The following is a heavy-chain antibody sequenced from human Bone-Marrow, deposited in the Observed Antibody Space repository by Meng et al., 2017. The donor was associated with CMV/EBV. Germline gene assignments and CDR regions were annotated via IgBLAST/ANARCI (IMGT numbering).Heavy chain of an antibody. CDR1: GFSFSTYE. CDR2: ISSSGTTT. J-gene: IGHJ6*02. CDR3: AKDPRLGGYCSSTSCYTDPKGGMDV. Sequence: GESLKISCAASGFSFSTYEMNWVRQAPGKGLEWVSYISSSGTTTYYADSVKGRSTISRDNSKNTLYLQMNSLRAEDTAVYYCAKDPRLGGYCSSTSCYTDPKGGMDVWGQGTTVTVSS. V-gene: IGHV3-48*03. D-gene: IGHD2-2*02.